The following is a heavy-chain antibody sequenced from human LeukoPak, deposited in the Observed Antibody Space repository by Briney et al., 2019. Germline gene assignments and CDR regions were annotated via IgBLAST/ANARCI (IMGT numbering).Heavy chain of an antibody. Sequence: GGSLRLSCATSGFTFSSYSKNWVRQAPGKGLEWVSSISSSSSYIYYADSVKGRFTISRDNAKNSLYLQMNSLRAEDTAVYYCARAAAGPFDYWGQGTLVTVSS. J-gene: IGHJ4*02. D-gene: IGHD6-13*01. CDR2: ISSSSSYI. CDR1: GFTFSSYS. CDR3: ARAAAGPFDY. V-gene: IGHV3-21*01.